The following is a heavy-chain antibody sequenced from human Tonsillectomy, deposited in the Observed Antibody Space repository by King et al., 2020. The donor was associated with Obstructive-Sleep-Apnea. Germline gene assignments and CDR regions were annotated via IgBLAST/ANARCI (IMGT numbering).Heavy chain of an antibody. CDR2: ISYVGLHP. Sequence: VQLVESGGGVVQPGKSLRLSCAAPGFNFKNCGTHWGRQAPGQGLGGVAHISYVGLHPWDVDSVKGRFTVSRDNSQNTLYLQLNNLRADDTAVYYCAKDKEIPGAPMGYFDSWGQGILVTVSS. J-gene: IGHJ4*02. CDR1: GFNFKNCG. CDR3: AKDKEIPGAPMGYFDS. V-gene: IGHV3-30*18. D-gene: IGHD1-26*01.